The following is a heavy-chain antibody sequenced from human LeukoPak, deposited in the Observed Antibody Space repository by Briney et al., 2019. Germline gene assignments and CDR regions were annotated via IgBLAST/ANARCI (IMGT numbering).Heavy chain of an antibody. CDR1: GSTFSSYA. CDR2: ISGSGDRR. D-gene: IGHD6-13*01. Sequence: PGGSLRLSCAASGSTFSSYAMNWVRQAPGKGLEWVSAISGSGDRRNYADSVKGRFTISRDISKNTLYLQMNSLRAEDTAVYYCAKGPKQLLVGSRGYYFDSWGQGTLVTVSS. J-gene: IGHJ4*02. V-gene: IGHV3-23*01. CDR3: AKGPKQLLVGSRGYYFDS.